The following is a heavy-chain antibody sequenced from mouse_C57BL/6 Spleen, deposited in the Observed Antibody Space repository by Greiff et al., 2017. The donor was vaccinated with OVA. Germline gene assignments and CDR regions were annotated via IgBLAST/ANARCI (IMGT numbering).Heavy chain of an antibody. CDR2: IDPSDSYT. D-gene: IGHD1-1*01. J-gene: IGHJ1*03. CDR3: ARLDYYGTWYFDV. CDR1: GYTFTSYW. V-gene: IGHV1-50*01. Sequence: VQLQQPGAELVKPGASVKLSCKASGYTFTSYWMQWVKQRPGQGLEWIGEIDPSDSYTNYNQKFKGKATLTVDTSSSTAYMQLSSLTSEDSAVYYCARLDYYGTWYFDVWGTGTTVTVSS.